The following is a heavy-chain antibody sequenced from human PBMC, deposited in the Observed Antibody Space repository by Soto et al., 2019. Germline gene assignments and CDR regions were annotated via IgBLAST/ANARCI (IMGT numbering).Heavy chain of an antibody. D-gene: IGHD2-2*01. CDR1: FGSISSGGNY. CDR3: ARDRGYCSSTTSYRYYGRGG. CDR2: IYYSGST. Sequence: SVSRSRTGSVAFGSISSGGNYCSCIRQHPGKCLEWIGYIYYSGSTYYTPSLKSRVTIPVDTSKNQFSLKLSSVTAADTAVYYCARDRGYCSSTTSYRYYGRGGCRQRTTGSASS. J-gene: IGHJ6*01. V-gene: IGHV4-31*03.